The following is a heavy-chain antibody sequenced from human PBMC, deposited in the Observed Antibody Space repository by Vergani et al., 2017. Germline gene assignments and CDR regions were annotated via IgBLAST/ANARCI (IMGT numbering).Heavy chain of an antibody. CDR1: GSTVSGNY. J-gene: IGHJ5*02. D-gene: IGHD3-10*01. CDR2: IYSGYET. V-gene: IGHV3-66*02. CDR3: ARVNYYGSGTYVDP. Sequence: ELQLVESGGGLVQPGGSLRLSCAASGSTVSGNYMTWVRQAPGKGLEWVSNIYSGYETYYADSVKGRVTISRDTSKNTLQLQINNLRVEDTAVYYCARVNYYGSGTYVDPWGQGTLVTVSS.